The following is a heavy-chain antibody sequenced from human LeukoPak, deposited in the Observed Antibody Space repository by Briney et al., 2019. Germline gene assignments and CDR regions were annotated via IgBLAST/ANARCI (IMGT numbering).Heavy chain of an antibody. CDR1: GFPVIKYS. CDR2: VSGSGDRM. D-gene: IGHD6-13*01. CDR3: AKAAAAPGFDF. V-gene: IGHV3-23*01. Sequence: GGSLRLSCAASGFPVIKYSMNWVRQAPGKGLEWVATVSGSGDRMYHADSVKGRFTISRDNSKNTIYLQMNSLRAEDTALYYCAKAAAAPGFDFWGQGTLVTVSS. J-gene: IGHJ4*02.